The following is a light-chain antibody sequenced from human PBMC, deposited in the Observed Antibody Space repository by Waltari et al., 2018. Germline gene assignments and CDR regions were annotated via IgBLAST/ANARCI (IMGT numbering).Light chain of an antibody. CDR3: QQYSDYSPWT. V-gene: IGKV1-5*03. CDR2: QAS. CDR1: QSISSW. Sequence: DIQMTQSPSTLSASVGDRVTITCRASQSISSWLAWYQQEPGKAPKHLMYQASSLGSGAPARVSGSGSGAEFTLTISSLQPDDFATYYCQQYSDYSPWTFDQGTTVEIK. J-gene: IGKJ1*01.